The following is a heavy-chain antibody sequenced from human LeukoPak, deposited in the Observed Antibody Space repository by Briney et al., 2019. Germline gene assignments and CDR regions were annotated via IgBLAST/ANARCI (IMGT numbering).Heavy chain of an antibody. CDR1: GYTFTSYD. J-gene: IGHJ4*02. Sequence: GASVKVSCKASGYTFTSYDINWVRQATGQGLEWMGWMNPNSGNTGYAQKFQGGVTITRNTSISTAYMELSSLRSEDTAVYYCARTPLWLWRHYYFDYWGQGTLVTVSS. V-gene: IGHV1-8*03. CDR2: MNPNSGNT. CDR3: ARTPLWLWRHYYFDY. D-gene: IGHD5-12*01.